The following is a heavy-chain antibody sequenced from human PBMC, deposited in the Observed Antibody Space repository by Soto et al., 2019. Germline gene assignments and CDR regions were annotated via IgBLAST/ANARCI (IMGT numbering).Heavy chain of an antibody. Sequence: EVQLLESGGALVQPGGSLRLSCAASGFTFSSYAMSWVRQAPGKGLEWVSAISASGGSADYADSVKGRFTISRDSSKNTLYLQMNSLRAEDTAVYYCAKDARSGWNFDYWGQGTLVTVSS. CDR1: GFTFSSYA. D-gene: IGHD6-19*01. J-gene: IGHJ4*02. CDR3: AKDARSGWNFDY. V-gene: IGHV3-23*01. CDR2: ISASGGSA.